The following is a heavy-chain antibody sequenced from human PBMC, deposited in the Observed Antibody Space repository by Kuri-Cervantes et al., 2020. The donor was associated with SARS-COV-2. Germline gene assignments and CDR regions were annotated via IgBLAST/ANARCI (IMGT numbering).Heavy chain of an antibody. CDR2: ISNDGRNK. D-gene: IGHD2-15*01. CDR1: GFSFRGYG. V-gene: IGHV3-30*03. J-gene: IGHJ4*02. CDR3: AREKGGCSGGSCFYFDY. Sequence: GGSLRLSCAASGFSFRGYGMHWVRQAPGKGLEWVAVISNDGRNKYYADSVKGRFTISRDNSKNTLYLQMNSLRVEDTAVYYCAREKGGCSGGSCFYFDYWGQGTLVTVSS.